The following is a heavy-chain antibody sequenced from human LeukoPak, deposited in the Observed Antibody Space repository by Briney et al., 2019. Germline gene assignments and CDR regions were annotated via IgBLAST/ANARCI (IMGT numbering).Heavy chain of an antibody. Sequence: PGNSLRLSCAGSGFTFRSHGMHWVRQAPGKGPEWVANIAHDGGEEYYADSVKGRFTISRDNAKNTLYLQMNSLRAEDTALYYCARSAYDYDSTPYFFDYWGQGTPATVSS. J-gene: IGHJ4*02. CDR2: IAHDGGEE. V-gene: IGHV3-30*07. CDR3: ARSAYDYDSTPYFFDY. D-gene: IGHD3-22*01. CDR1: GFTFRSHG.